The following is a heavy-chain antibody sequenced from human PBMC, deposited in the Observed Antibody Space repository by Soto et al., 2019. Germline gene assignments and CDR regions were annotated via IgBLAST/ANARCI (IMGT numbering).Heavy chain of an antibody. CDR3: VRDSGAKLSSS. CDR1: GYSFTDYH. D-gene: IGHD6-13*01. Sequence: ASVKVSCKASGYSFTDYHIHWVRQAPGQGLEWLGRINPKSGGTSTAQKFQGWVTMTRDRSISTVYMELRSLKSQDTAVYYCVRDSGAKLSSSWGQGTLVTVSS. V-gene: IGHV1-2*04. J-gene: IGHJ4*02. CDR2: INPKSGGT.